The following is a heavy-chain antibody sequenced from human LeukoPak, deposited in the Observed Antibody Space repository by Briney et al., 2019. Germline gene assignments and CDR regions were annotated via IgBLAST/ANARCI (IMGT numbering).Heavy chain of an antibody. J-gene: IGHJ5*02. CDR1: GYTFTGYY. V-gene: IGHV1-2*02. D-gene: IGHD3-3*01. CDR2: INPNSGGT. Sequence: GASVKVSCKASGYTFTGYYMHWVRQAPGQGLEWMGWINPNSGGTNYAQKFQGRVTMTRDTSISTAYMELSRLRSDDTAVYYCARVAIFGVVTNWFDPWGQGTLVTVSS. CDR3: ARVAIFGVVTNWFDP.